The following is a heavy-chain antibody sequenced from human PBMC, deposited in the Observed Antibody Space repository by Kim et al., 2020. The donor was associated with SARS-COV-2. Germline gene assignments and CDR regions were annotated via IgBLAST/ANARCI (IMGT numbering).Heavy chain of an antibody. CDR1: GFTFSSYG. Sequence: GGSLRLSCAASGFTFSSYGMHWVRQAPGKGLEWVAVISYDGSNKYYADSVKGRFTISRDNSKNTLYLQMNSLRAEDTAVYYCAKSKYGGSYSYYFAYWGQGTLVPFSS. D-gene: IGHD1-26*01. V-gene: IGHV3-30*18. CDR3: AKSKYGGSYSYYFAY. J-gene: IGHJ4*02. CDR2: ISYDGSNK.